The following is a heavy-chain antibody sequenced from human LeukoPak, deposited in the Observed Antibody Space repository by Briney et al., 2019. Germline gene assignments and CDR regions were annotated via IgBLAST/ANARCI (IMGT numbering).Heavy chain of an antibody. CDR3: ARSTWIQLSVPYYYYMDV. V-gene: IGHV1-46*01. Sequence: GASVNVSCKASGYTFTSYYMHWVRQAPGQGLEWMGIINPSGGSTSYAQKFQGRVTMTRDMSTSTVYMELSSLRSEDTAVYYCARSTWIQLSVPYYYYMDVWGKGTTVTVSS. D-gene: IGHD5-18*01. CDR1: GYTFTSYY. CDR2: INPSGGST. J-gene: IGHJ6*03.